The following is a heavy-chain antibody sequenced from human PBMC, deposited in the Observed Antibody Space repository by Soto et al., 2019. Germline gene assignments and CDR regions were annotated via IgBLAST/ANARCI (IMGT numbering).Heavy chain of an antibody. Sequence: EVQLVESGGGLVKPGGSLRLSCVASGFTLSSYSMNWVRQAPGKGLEWVSSISSSSSYISYADSVRGRFTISRDNAKNSLYLQVNSLRAEDTAVYYCARHGRSPAEYYFDSWGQGTLVTVSS. CDR2: ISSSSSYI. CDR3: ARHGRSPAEYYFDS. CDR1: GFTLSSYS. D-gene: IGHD1-1*01. J-gene: IGHJ4*02. V-gene: IGHV3-21*01.